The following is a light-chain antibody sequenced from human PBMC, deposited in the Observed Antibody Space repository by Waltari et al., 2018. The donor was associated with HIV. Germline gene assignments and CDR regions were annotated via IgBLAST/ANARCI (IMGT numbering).Light chain of an antibody. J-gene: IGLJ2*01. CDR2: DVN. Sequence: QSALTQPRSVSGSPGQSVTISCTGTSSDVGGYNYITWDQQHPGKAPKFMIYDVNKRPSGVPDRFSGSKSGNTASLTISGLQAEDEADYYCCSYADNYPVVFGGGTKLTVL. CDR1: SSDVGGYNY. V-gene: IGLV2-11*01. CDR3: CSYADNYPVV.